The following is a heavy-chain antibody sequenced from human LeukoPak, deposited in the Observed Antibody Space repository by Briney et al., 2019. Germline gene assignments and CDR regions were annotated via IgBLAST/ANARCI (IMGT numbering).Heavy chain of an antibody. CDR2: ISYDGSNK. CDR1: GFTFSSYA. D-gene: IGHD3-10*01. V-gene: IGHV3-30*04. J-gene: IGHJ4*02. Sequence: GGSLRLSCAASGFTFSSYAMHWVRQAPGKGLEWVAVISYDGSNKYYADSVKGRFTISRDNSKNTLYLQMNNLRAEDTAIYYCATDSYVSGSYYRLFYWGQGTLVTVSS. CDR3: ATDSYVSGSYYRLFY.